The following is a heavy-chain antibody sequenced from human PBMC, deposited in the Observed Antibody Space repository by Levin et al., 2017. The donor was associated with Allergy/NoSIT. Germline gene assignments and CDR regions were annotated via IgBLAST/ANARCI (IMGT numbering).Heavy chain of an antibody. D-gene: IGHD4-23*01. J-gene: IGHJ4*02. Sequence: GGSLRLSCAASGFTFSNYAMNWVRQAPGKGLEWVSTISKSGGATYYADSVKGRSTISRDNSKYTLYLQLNSLRAEDTAVYYCAITPDYGGNPFDYWGQGTLVTVSS. V-gene: IGHV3-23*01. CDR1: GFTFSNYA. CDR2: ISKSGGAT. CDR3: AITPDYGGNPFDY.